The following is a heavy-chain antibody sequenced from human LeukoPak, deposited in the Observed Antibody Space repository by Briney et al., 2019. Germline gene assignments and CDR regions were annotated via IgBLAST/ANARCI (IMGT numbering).Heavy chain of an antibody. CDR2: IYSGGST. V-gene: IGHV3-53*01. CDR3: ARYVMVRGAHWFDP. J-gene: IGHJ5*02. CDR1: GFTFSSNY. Sequence: GGSLRLSCAASGFTFSSNYMSWVRQAPGKGLEWVSVIYSGGSTYYADPVKGRFTISRDNSKNTLYLQMNSLRAEDTAVYYCARYVMVRGAHWFDPWGQGTLVTVSS. D-gene: IGHD3-10*01.